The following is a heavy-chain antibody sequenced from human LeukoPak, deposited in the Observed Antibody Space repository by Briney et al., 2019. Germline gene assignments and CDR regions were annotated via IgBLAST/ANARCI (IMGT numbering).Heavy chain of an antibody. J-gene: IGHJ4*02. Sequence: SETLSLTCTVSGGSISSSSYYWGWIRQPPGKGLEWIGSIYYSGSTYYNPSLKSRVTISVDTSKNQFSLKLSSVTAADTAVYYCARDGAYDFWSGYFGSVDYWGQGTLVTVSS. CDR1: GGSISSSSYY. CDR2: IYYSGST. V-gene: IGHV4-39*02. CDR3: ARDGAYDFWSGYFGSVDY. D-gene: IGHD3-3*01.